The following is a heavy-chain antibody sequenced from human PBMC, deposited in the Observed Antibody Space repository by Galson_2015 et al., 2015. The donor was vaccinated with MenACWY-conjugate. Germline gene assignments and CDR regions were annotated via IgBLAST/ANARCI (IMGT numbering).Heavy chain of an antibody. CDR1: GFTFSSDG. CDR2: ISYDGNNK. CDR3: AKDHSRNWYYFDY. J-gene: IGHJ4*02. V-gene: IGHV3-30*18. Sequence: SLRLSCAASGFTFSSDGMHWVRQAPGKGLEWVALISYDGNNKYYADSVKGRFTISRDNSKNTLYLQMKSLRDEDTALYYCAKDHSRNWYYFDYWGQGTLVTVSS. D-gene: IGHD6-13*01.